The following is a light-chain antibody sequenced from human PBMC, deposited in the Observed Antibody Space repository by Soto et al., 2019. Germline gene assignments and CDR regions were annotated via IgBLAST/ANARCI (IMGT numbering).Light chain of an antibody. Sequence: EIVLAQSPGTLSLSPGERATLSCRASQSVSSSFLAWYQQRPGQAPRLLIYGASTRATGVPDRFSGSGSGTDFTLTISELDPEDFAVYYCQVYHWSLTWTFGPGTKVDIK. CDR2: GAS. V-gene: IGKV3-20*01. CDR1: QSVSSSF. CDR3: QVYHWSLTWT. J-gene: IGKJ1*01.